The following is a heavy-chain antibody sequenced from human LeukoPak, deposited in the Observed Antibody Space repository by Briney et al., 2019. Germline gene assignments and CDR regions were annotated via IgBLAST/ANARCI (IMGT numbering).Heavy chain of an antibody. CDR1: GGSISSYY. Sequence: SETLSLTCTVSGGSISSYYWSWIRQPAGKGLEWIGRIYTSGSTNYNPSLKSRVTMSVDTSKDQFSLKLSSVTAADTAVYYCARGHDYGDYVYAFDIWGQGTMVTVSS. CDR2: IYTSGST. V-gene: IGHV4-4*07. J-gene: IGHJ3*02. CDR3: ARGHDYGDYVYAFDI. D-gene: IGHD4-17*01.